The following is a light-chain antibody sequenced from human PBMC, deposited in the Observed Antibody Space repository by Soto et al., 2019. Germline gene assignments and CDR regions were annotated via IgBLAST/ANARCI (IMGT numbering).Light chain of an antibody. CDR3: QQYNSYWT. J-gene: IGKJ1*01. Sequence: DSQMTPSPSTLSSSVGDRVTITCLASQSISSCLAWYQQKPGKAPKLLISKASSLESGVPSRFSGSGSGTEFTLTISSLQPDYFANYYCQQYNSYWTLGQGTKVEIK. CDR2: KAS. V-gene: IGKV1-5*03. CDR1: QSISSC.